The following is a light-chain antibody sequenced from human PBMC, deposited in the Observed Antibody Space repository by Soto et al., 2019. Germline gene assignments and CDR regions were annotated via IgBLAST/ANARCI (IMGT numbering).Light chain of an antibody. V-gene: IGLV2-14*01. CDR1: ISDVGGYNY. Sequence: QSALTQPASVSGSPGQSITISCTGAISDVGGYNYVSWYQQHPGKAPKLMIYEVSNRPSGVSDRFSSSKSGNTASLTISGLQADDEADYYCSSYTSTSTLVFGGGTKLTVL. CDR3: SSYTSTSTLV. J-gene: IGLJ2*01. CDR2: EVS.